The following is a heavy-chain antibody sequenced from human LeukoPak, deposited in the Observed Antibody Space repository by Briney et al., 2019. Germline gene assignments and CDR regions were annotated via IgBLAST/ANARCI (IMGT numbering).Heavy chain of an antibody. CDR3: ARGQYQLP. J-gene: IGHJ5*02. CDR2: IKEDGSEK. CDR1: GFTFFNYA. Sequence: GGSLRLSCATSGFTFFNYAMNWVRQAPGKGLEWVANIKEDGSEKNYVDSVKGRFTISRDNAKNSLYLQMNSLRAEDTAVYYCARGQYQLPWGQGTLVTVSS. V-gene: IGHV3-7*01. D-gene: IGHD2-2*01.